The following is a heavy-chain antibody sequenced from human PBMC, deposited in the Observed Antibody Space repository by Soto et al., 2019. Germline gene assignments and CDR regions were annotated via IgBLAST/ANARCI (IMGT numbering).Heavy chain of an antibody. V-gene: IGHV3-7*05. D-gene: IGHD3-3*01. Sequence: EVQLVESGGGLVQPGGSLRLSCAASGFTFSSYWMSWVRQAPGKGLEWVANIKQVGSEKYYVDSVKGRFTISRDNAKNSLYLQMNSLRAEDTAVYYCARASDPYDFWSGFPDYFDYWGQGTLVTVSS. CDR2: IKQVGSEK. J-gene: IGHJ4*02. CDR3: ARASDPYDFWSGFPDYFDY. CDR1: GFTFSSYW.